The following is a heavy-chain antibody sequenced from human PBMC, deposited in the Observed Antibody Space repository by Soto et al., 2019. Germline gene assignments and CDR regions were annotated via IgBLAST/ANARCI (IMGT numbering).Heavy chain of an antibody. J-gene: IGHJ4*02. V-gene: IGHV1-8*01. CDR2: MNPNSGNT. D-gene: IGHD3-10*01. Sequence: ASVKVSCKASGYTFTSYDINWVRQATGQGLEWMGWMNPNSGNTGYAQKFQGRVTMTRNTSISTAYMELSSLRSEDTAVYYCATYDGLARSGRYSSWGQGTLVTVSS. CDR3: ATYDGLARSGRYSS. CDR1: GYTFTSYD.